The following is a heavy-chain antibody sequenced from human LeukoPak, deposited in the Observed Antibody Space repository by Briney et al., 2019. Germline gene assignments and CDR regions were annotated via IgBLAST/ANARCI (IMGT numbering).Heavy chain of an antibody. Sequence: SQTLSLTCTVSGGSISSGGYYWSWIRQHPGKGLEWIGYIYYSGSTYYNPSLKSRVTISVDTSKNQFSLKLSSVTAADTAVYYCVRLWFGELLSHFETWGQGTLVTVSS. J-gene: IGHJ5*01. CDR3: VRLWFGELLSHFET. V-gene: IGHV4-31*03. CDR2: IYYSGST. CDR1: GGSISSGGYY. D-gene: IGHD3-10*01.